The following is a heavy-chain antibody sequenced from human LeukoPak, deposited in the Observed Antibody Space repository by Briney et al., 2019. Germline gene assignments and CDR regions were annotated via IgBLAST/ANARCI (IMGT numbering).Heavy chain of an antibody. CDR2: MHYSGMT. CDR1: GDSISNNH. D-gene: IGHD3-3*01. V-gene: IGHV4-59*01. Sequence: PSETLSLTCTVSGDSISNNHWSWIRQPPGKGLECIGHMHYSGMTNYNPSLKSRVTLSIDTSKNQFSLNLTSVTAADTAVYYCARGRSLDVWGTGTTVTISS. CDR3: ARGRSLDV. J-gene: IGHJ6*04.